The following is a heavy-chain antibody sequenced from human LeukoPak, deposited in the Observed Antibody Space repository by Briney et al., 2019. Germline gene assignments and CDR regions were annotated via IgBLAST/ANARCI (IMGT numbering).Heavy chain of an antibody. Sequence: ASVKVSCKASGYTFTSYGISWVRQAPGQGLEWMGWISAYNGNTNYAQKLRGRVTMTTDTSTSTAYMELRSLRSDDTAVYYCARDKEYYYDSSGYYHYWGQGTLVTVAS. V-gene: IGHV1-18*01. D-gene: IGHD3-22*01. CDR1: GYTFTSYG. CDR2: ISAYNGNT. J-gene: IGHJ4*02. CDR3: ARDKEYYYDSSGYYHY.